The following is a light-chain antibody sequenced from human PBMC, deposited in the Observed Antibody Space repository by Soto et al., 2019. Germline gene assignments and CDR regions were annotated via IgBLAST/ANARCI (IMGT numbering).Light chain of an antibody. CDR1: QSVGTS. Sequence: MVMTQSPATLSVSPGERATLSCRASQSVGTSLAWYQQKPGQAPRLLIYGASTRATAIPARFSGSGSGTDFTLTISRLEPEDFTVYYCQQYDNSITFGQGTRLEIE. J-gene: IGKJ5*01. V-gene: IGKV3-15*01. CDR3: QQYDNSIT. CDR2: GAS.